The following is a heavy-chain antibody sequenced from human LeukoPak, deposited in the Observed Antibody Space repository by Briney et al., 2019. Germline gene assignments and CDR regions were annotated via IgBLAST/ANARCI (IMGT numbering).Heavy chain of an antibody. J-gene: IGHJ5*02. D-gene: IGHD1/OR15-1a*01. V-gene: IGHV4-31*03. CDR3: ARHFPETGTDEQPFDH. Sequence: SETLSLTRTVSGGSISSGGDYWSGIRQHPGKGLEWIGYIYYSGSTYYNPSLKSRVTISVDTSKNQFSLRLSSVTADDMAVYYCARHFPETGTDEQPFDHWGQGTLVTVSS. CDR1: GGSISSGGDY. CDR2: IYYSGST.